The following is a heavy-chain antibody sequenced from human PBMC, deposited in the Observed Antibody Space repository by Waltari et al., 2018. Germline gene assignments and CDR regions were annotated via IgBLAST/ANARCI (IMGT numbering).Heavy chain of an antibody. J-gene: IGHJ6*02. D-gene: IGHD3-10*01. Sequence: QVQLQQWGAGLLKPSETLSLTCAVYGGSFSGYYWSWIRQPPGKGLEWIGEINHSGSTNYNPSLKSRVTISVDKSKNQFSLKLSSVTAADTAVYYCARETGDYYGMDVWGQGTMVTVSS. CDR2: INHSGST. CDR3: ARETGDYYGMDV. CDR1: GGSFSGYY. V-gene: IGHV4-34*01.